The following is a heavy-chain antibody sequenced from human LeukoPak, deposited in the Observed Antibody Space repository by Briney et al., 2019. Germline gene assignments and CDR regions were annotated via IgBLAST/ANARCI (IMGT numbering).Heavy chain of an antibody. CDR1: GYTFTGYY. CDR3: AREVEYYYDSSGYYY. D-gene: IGHD3-22*01. J-gene: IGHJ4*02. Sequence: ASVKVSCKASGYTFTGYYMHWVRQAPGQGLEWMGWINPNSGGTNYAQKLQGRVTMTTDTSTSTAYMELRSLRSDDTAVYYCAREVEYYYDSSGYYYWGQGTLVTVSS. V-gene: IGHV1-2*02. CDR2: INPNSGGT.